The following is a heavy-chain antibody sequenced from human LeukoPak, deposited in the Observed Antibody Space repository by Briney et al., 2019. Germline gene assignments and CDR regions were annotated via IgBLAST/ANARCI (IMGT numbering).Heavy chain of an antibody. CDR2: INHSGST. CDR3: ARAAGRAAGTAMAARRGNYGMDV. D-gene: IGHD5-18*01. V-gene: IGHV4-34*01. CDR1: GGSFSGYY. Sequence: SETLSLTCAVYGGSFSGYYWSWIRQPPGKGLEWIGEINHSGSTNYNPSLKSRVTISVDTSKNQFSLKLSSVTAADTAVYYCARAAGRAAGTAMAARRGNYGMDVWGQGTTVTVS. J-gene: IGHJ6*02.